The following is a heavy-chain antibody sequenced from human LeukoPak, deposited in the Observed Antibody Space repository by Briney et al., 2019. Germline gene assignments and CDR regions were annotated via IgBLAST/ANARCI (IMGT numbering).Heavy chain of an antibody. V-gene: IGHV4-61*02. CDR2: IYTSGST. D-gene: IGHD6-13*01. CDR1: GGSISSGSYY. Sequence: PSETLSLTCTVSGGSISSGSYYWGWIRQPAGKGLEWIGRIYTSGSTNYNPSLKSRVTISVDTSKNQFSLKLSSVTAADTAVYYCARARYSSSYIDWFDPWGQGTLVTVSS. CDR3: ARARYSSSYIDWFDP. J-gene: IGHJ5*02.